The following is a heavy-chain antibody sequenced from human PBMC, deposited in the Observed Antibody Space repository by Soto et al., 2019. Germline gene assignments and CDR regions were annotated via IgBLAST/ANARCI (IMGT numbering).Heavy chain of an antibody. CDR3: ARCIGYDAFDI. V-gene: IGHV1-46*01. CDR1: GYTFTSYY. D-gene: IGHD3-22*01. CDR2: IKPSGGST. J-gene: IGHJ3*02. Sequence: ASVKVSCKASGYTFTSYYMHWVRQAPGQGLEWMGIIKPSGGSTSYAQKFQGRVTMTTDTSTSTAYMELRSLRSDDTAVYYCARCIGYDAFDIWGQGTMVTVSS.